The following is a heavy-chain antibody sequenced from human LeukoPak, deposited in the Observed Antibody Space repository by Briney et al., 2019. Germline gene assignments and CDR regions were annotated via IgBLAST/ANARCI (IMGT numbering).Heavy chain of an antibody. CDR3: ARNHYSGSFAGY. CDR2: ISSSGSTR. V-gene: IGHV3-11*04. CDR1: GFAVSNNY. D-gene: IGHD1-26*01. Sequence: GGSLRLSCAASGFAVSNNYMNWVRQAPGKGLEWVSYISSSGSTRYYADSVKGRFTISRDNAKNSLYLQMNSLRAEDTAVYYCARNHYSGSFAGYWGQGTLVTVSS. J-gene: IGHJ4*02.